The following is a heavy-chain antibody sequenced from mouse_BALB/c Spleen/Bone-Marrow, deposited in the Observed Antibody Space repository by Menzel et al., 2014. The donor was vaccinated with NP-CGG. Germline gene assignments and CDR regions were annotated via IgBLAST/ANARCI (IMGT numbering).Heavy chain of an antibody. V-gene: IGHV5-6-4*01. J-gene: IGHJ3*01. Sequence: EVKLMESGGGLVKPGGSLKLSCAASGFTFSSYTMCWVRQTPEKRLEWVATISSGGSYTYYPDSVKGRFTISRDNAKNTLYLQMSSLKSEDTAMYYCTRSYYRYDEEAWFAYWGQGTLVTVSA. D-gene: IGHD2-14*01. CDR3: TRSYYRYDEEAWFAY. CDR2: ISSGGSYT. CDR1: GFTFSSYT.